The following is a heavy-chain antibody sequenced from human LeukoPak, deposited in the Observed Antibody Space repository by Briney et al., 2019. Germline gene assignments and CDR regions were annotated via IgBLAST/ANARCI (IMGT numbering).Heavy chain of an antibody. D-gene: IGHD3-22*01. CDR1: RFTFSSYA. V-gene: IGHV3-23*01. CDR2: ISGSGGST. Sequence: GGSLRLSCAASRFTFSSYAMSWVRQAPGKGLEWVSGISGSGGSTYYADSVKGRFTISRDNSKNTLYLRMNSLRAEDTAIYYCAKDLYSSGLYYFAFWAQGTLVAVSS. J-gene: IGHJ4*02. CDR3: AKDLYSSGLYYFAF.